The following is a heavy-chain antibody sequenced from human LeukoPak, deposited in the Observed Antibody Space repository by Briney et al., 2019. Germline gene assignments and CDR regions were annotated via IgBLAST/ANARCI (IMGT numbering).Heavy chain of an antibody. J-gene: IGHJ3*02. Sequence: PGGSLRLSCAASGFTFSSYGMHWVRQAPGKGLEWVAFIRYDGSNKYYADSVKGRFTISRDNSKNTLYLQMNSLRAEDTAVYYCAKDALGGATRDAFDIWGQGTMVTVSS. V-gene: IGHV3-30*02. CDR3: AKDALGGATRDAFDI. D-gene: IGHD1-26*01. CDR1: GFTFSSYG. CDR2: IRYDGSNK.